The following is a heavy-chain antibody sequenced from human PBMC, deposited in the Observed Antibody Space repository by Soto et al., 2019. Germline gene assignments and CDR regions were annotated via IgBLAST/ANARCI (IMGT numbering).Heavy chain of an antibody. CDR3: ARAASYSGSYPYYFDY. J-gene: IGHJ4*02. Sequence: GGSLRLSCAASGFTVSSNYMSWVRQAPGKGLEWVSVIYSGGSTYYADSVKGRFTISRDNSKNTLYLQMNSLRAEDTAVYYCARAASYSGSYPYYFDYWGQGTLVTVSS. CDR2: IYSGGST. CDR1: GFTVSSNY. V-gene: IGHV3-66*01. D-gene: IGHD1-26*01.